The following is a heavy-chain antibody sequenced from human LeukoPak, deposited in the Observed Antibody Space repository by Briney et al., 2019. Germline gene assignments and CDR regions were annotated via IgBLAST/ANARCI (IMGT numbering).Heavy chain of an antibody. J-gene: IGHJ6*03. D-gene: IGHD4-11*01. CDR2: IYYSGST. Sequence: SETLSLTSTVSGGSISSYYWSWIRQPPGKGLEWIGYIYYSGSTNYNPSLKSRVTISVDTSKNQFSLKLSSVTAADTAVYYCARASRLQYYYYMDVWGKGTTVTVSS. CDR3: ARASRLQYYYYMDV. V-gene: IGHV4-59*01. CDR1: GGSISSYY.